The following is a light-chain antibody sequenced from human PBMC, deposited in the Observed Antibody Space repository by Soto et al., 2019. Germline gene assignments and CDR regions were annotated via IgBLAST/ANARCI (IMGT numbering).Light chain of an antibody. CDR1: SSDVGIYNY. CDR3: SSYTTSSTRV. CDR2: EVT. V-gene: IGLV2-14*01. Sequence: QSVLTQPASVSWSPGQSLAISCTGSSSDVGIYNYVSWYQQHPGKVPKLIIYEVTNRPSGVSNRFSGSKSGNTASLTISGLQAEDEADYYCSSYTTSSTRVFGTGTKVTV. J-gene: IGLJ1*01.